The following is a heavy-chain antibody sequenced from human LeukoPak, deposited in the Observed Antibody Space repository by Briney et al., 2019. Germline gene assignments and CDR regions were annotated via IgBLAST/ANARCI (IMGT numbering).Heavy chain of an antibody. V-gene: IGHV4-59*01. D-gene: IGHD1-26*01. J-gene: IGHJ3*02. CDR2: FYYGGST. CDR1: GGPISSYY. CDR3: ARDSANGPTEGAFDI. Sequence: SETLSLTCTVSGGPISSYYWTWIRQPPGKGLEGMGNFYYGGSTNYNPSLKSRVTISLNTSKHQFSLKLSSVTAADTAVYYCARDSANGPTEGAFDIWGQGTLVTVSS.